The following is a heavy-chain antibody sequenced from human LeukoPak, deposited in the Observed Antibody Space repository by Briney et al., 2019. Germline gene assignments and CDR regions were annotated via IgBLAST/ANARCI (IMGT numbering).Heavy chain of an antibody. CDR3: ARGTATSDAFDI. Sequence: GGSLRLSCAASEFSVGSNYMTWVRQAPGKGLEWVSLIYSGGSTYYADSVKGRFTISRDNSKNTLYLQMNSLRAEDTAVYYCARGTATSDAFDIWGQGTMVTVSS. CDR2: IYSGGST. J-gene: IGHJ3*02. CDR1: EFSVGSNY. V-gene: IGHV3-66*01.